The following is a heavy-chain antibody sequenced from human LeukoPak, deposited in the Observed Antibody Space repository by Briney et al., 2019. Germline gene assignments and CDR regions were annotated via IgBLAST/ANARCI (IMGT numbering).Heavy chain of an antibody. Sequence: GRSLRLSCAASGFTFSSYGMHWVRQAPGKGLEWVAVISYDGSNKYYADSVKGRFTISRDNSKNTLYLQMNSLRAEDTAVYYCAKVYEPQPLIITPPSTWGQGTLVTVSS. V-gene: IGHV3-30*18. CDR2: ISYDGSNK. CDR1: GFTFSSYG. D-gene: IGHD5-24*01. J-gene: IGHJ4*02. CDR3: AKVYEPQPLIITPPST.